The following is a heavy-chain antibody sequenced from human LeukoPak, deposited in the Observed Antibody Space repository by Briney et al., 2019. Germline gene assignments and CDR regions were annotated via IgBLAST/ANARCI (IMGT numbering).Heavy chain of an antibody. V-gene: IGHV3-23*01. D-gene: IGHD3-22*01. CDR1: GFTFRSYA. CDR3: TIMHRYYDGSGYWVQ. Sequence: GALRLSCAASGFTFRSYAMSWVRQAPGKGLEWVSGISTSGGSTSYADSVKRRFTISRDNPRNTLYMQMNSMRAEDTAVYYCTIMHRYYDGSGYWVQWGQGTLVTVSS. CDR2: ISTSGGST. J-gene: IGHJ4*02.